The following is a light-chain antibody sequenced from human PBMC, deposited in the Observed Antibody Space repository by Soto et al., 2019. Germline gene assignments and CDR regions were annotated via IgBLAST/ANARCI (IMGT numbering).Light chain of an antibody. Sequence: VLTQPASVSGSPGQSITISCSGTTSDVGGYNLVSWYQQHTAKAPKLLIYEGTQRPSGVSSRFSGSKSGNTASLTISGLQAEDEADYYCCSYASSSSYVFGTGTKATVL. V-gene: IGLV2-23*01. CDR2: EGT. J-gene: IGLJ1*01. CDR1: TSDVGGYNL. CDR3: CSYASSSSYV.